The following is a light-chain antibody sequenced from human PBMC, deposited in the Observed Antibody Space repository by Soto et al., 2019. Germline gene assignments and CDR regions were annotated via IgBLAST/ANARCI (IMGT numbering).Light chain of an antibody. CDR3: QQYNNWPPNT. Sequence: EIVMTQSPATLSVSTGERATLSCRASQSVSSTLAWSQQKPGQAPRLLIYGASTRATGIPARFSGSGSGTEFTLTISSLQSEDVAVYYCQQYNNWPPNTFGGGTKVEIK. V-gene: IGKV3-15*01. CDR1: QSVSST. J-gene: IGKJ4*01. CDR2: GAS.